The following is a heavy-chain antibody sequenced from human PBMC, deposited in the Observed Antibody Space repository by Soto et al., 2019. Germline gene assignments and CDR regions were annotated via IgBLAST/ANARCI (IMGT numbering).Heavy chain of an antibody. V-gene: IGHV3-23*01. D-gene: IGHD6-13*01. J-gene: IGHJ4*02. CDR3: AKLISSSWSPYFDY. Sequence: GGSLRLSCAASGFTFSSYAMSWVRQAPGRGLEWVSAISGSGGSTYYADSVKGRFTISRDNSKNTLYLQMNSLRAEDTAVYYCAKLISSSWSPYFDYWGQGTLVTVSS. CDR1: GFTFSSYA. CDR2: ISGSGGST.